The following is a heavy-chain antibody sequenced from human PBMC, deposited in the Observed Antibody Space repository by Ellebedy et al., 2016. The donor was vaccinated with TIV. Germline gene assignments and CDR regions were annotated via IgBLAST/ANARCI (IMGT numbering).Heavy chain of an antibody. D-gene: IGHD6-19*01. CDR1: GFTFSIYG. J-gene: IGHJ4*02. V-gene: IGHV3-30*03. CDR2: TSFDGENK. Sequence: GESLKISXAASGFTFSIYGMHWVRQAPGKGLEWVAVTSFDGENKKYVDSVKGRFTISRDNAKKSLYLQMTSLRDEDTAVYYCAGSSGWSGEGGSWGQGTLVTVSS. CDR3: AGSSGWSGEGGS.